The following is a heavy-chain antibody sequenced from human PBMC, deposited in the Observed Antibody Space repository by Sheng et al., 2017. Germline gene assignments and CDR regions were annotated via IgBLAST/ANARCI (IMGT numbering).Heavy chain of an antibody. V-gene: IGHV4-38-2*02. CDR1: GYSISSGYY. D-gene: IGHD3-10*01. Sequence: QVQLQESGPGLVKPSETLSLTCTVSGYSISSGYYWGWIRQPPGKGLEWIGSIYHSGSTYYNPSLKSRVTISVDTSKNQFSLKLSSVTAADTAVYYCARVPSMVRGDEGGAFDIWGQGTMVTVSS. CDR3: ARVPSMVRGDEGGAFDI. CDR2: IYHSGST. J-gene: IGHJ3*02.